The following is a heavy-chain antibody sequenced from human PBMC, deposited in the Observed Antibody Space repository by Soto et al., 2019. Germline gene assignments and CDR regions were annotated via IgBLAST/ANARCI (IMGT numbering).Heavy chain of an antibody. CDR3: AALDTAMVKTAGY. D-gene: IGHD5-18*01. Sequence: GGSLRLSXAASGFTFSSYGMHWVRQAPGKGLEWVAVIWYDGSNKYYVDSVKGRFTISRDNAKNSLYLQMNSLRAEDTAVYYCAALDTAMVKTAGYWGQGTLVTVSS. V-gene: IGHV3-33*03. CDR2: IWYDGSNK. CDR1: GFTFSSYG. J-gene: IGHJ4*02.